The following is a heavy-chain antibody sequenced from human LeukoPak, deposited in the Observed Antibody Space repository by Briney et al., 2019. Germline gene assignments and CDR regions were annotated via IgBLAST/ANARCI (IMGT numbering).Heavy chain of an antibody. D-gene: IGHD6-19*01. CDR2: IYHSGST. J-gene: IGHJ3*02. Sequence: SETLSLTCTVSGGSISSGGYYWSWIRQPPGKGLEWIGYIYHSGSTYYNPSLKSRVTISVDRSKDQFSLKLSSVTAADTAVYYCARFLLGEQWLETRAFDSWGQGTMVTVSS. CDR1: GGSISSGGYY. CDR3: ARFLLGEQWLETRAFDS. V-gene: IGHV4-30-2*01.